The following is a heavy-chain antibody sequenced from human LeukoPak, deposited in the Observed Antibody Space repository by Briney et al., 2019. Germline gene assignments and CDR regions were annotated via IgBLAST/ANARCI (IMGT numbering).Heavy chain of an antibody. J-gene: IGHJ4*02. D-gene: IGHD5-12*01. Sequence: GGSLRLSCTASGFTFSSYEMTWVRQAPGKGLEWISYSSSSGETIFYADSVKGRFTISRDNSKNTLYLQMNSLRAEDTAVYYCARAVRYSGLYWGQGTLVTVSS. CDR3: ARAVRYSGLY. CDR2: SSSSGETI. V-gene: IGHV3-48*03. CDR1: GFTFSSYE.